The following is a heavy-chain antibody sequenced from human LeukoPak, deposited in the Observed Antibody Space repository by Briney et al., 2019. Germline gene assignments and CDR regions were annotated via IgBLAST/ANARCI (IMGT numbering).Heavy chain of an antibody. J-gene: IGHJ5*02. V-gene: IGHV3-7*01. CDR3: ARLICIAAAGIFWFDP. D-gene: IGHD6-13*01. CDR1: GFTFSSYW. Sequence: AGGSQRLSCAASGFTFSSYWMSWVRQAPGKGLEWVANIKQDGSEKYYVDSVKGRFTISRDNAKNSLYLQMNSLRAEDTAVYYCARLICIAAAGIFWFDPWGQGTLVTVSS. CDR2: IKQDGSEK.